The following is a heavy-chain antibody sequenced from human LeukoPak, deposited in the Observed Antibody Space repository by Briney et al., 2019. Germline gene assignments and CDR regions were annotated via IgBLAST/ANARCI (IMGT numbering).Heavy chain of an antibody. V-gene: IGHV1-2*02. D-gene: IGHD3/OR15-3a*01. J-gene: IGHJ4*02. CDR2: INGNSGST. CDR3: VRDRYDLTGKPFDT. CDR1: GYTFTAYY. Sequence: GASVKVSCKTSGYTFTAYYIQWVRQAPGQGLEWMGWINGNSGSTNYAQQFQGRVTMTRDTSIRTAYMELNNLTSDDTAVYYCVRDRYDLTGKPFDTWGQGTLVTVSS.